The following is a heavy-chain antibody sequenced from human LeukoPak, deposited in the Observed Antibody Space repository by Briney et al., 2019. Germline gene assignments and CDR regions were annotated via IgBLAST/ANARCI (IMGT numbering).Heavy chain of an antibody. CDR3: ARDLVLGSGYDSYYAFDI. J-gene: IGHJ3*02. D-gene: IGHD5-12*01. CDR1: GFTFSSYS. Sequence: GGSLRLSCAASGFTFSSYSMNWVRQAPGKGLEWVSSISSSSSYIYYADSVKGRFTISRDNAKNSLYLQMNSLRAEDTAVYYCARDLVLGSGYDSYYAFDIWGQGTMVTVSS. V-gene: IGHV3-21*01. CDR2: ISSSSSYI.